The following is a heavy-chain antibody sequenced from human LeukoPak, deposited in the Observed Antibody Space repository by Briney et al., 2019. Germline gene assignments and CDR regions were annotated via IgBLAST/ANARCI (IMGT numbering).Heavy chain of an antibody. CDR3: VRDRTSTNWFDP. Sequence: ASAKVSCKXFGYTFTDYYIHWVRQAPGQGLEWMGRINPNSGGTNYAQKFQGRVTLTRDTSITTAYMDLSRLTSDDTAVYYCVRDRTSTNWFDPWGLGTLVTVSS. CDR1: GYTFTDYY. V-gene: IGHV1-2*06. CDR2: INPNSGGT. J-gene: IGHJ5*02. D-gene: IGHD2-2*01.